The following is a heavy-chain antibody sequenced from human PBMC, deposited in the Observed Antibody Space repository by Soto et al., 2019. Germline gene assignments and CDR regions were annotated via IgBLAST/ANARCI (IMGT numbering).Heavy chain of an antibody. CDR3: ARQGGDLGAFDY. CDR2: IYPGDSDT. CDR1: GYLFTLDF. Sequence: GESLRLSVTVSGYLFTLDFIGWVRQMPGKGLEWMGIIYPGDSDTRYSPSFQGQVTISADKSISTAYLQWSSLKASDTAMYYCARQGGDLGAFDYWGKGTLV. J-gene: IGHJ4*02. V-gene: IGHV5-51*01. D-gene: IGHD4-17*01.